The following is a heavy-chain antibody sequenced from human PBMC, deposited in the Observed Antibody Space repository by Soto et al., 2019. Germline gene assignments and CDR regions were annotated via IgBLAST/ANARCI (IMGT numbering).Heavy chain of an antibody. CDR1: GYTFTSYD. V-gene: IGHV1-8*01. J-gene: IGHJ3*02. D-gene: IGHD3-10*01. Sequence: GASVKVSCKASGYTFTSYDINWVRQATGQGLEWMGWMNPNSGNTGYAQKFQGRVTMTRNTSISTAYMELSSLRSEDTAVYYCALTRVRGVIITHDAFDIWGQGTMVTVS. CDR3: ALTRVRGVIITHDAFDI. CDR2: MNPNSGNT.